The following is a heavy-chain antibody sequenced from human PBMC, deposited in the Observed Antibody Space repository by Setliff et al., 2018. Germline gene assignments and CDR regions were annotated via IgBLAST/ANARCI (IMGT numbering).Heavy chain of an antibody. V-gene: IGHV3-21*01. CDR3: ASAGHSGSWFPFDAFHI. CDR2: ISRSSTYI. J-gene: IGHJ3*02. CDR1: GFTFSTHS. Sequence: GASVKVSCAASGFTFSTHSMNWVRQAPGKGLEWVSSISRSSTYIYYADPMKGRFTISRDNAKNSLYLQMNSLRAEDTAVYYCASAGHSGSWFPFDAFHIWGQGTMVTVSS. D-gene: IGHD6-13*01.